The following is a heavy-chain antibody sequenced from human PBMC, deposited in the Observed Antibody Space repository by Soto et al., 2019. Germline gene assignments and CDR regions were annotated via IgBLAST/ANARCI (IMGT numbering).Heavy chain of an antibody. CDR2: IASDGKDK. V-gene: IGHV3-30*18. CDR1: GFTFSNYA. J-gene: IGHJ4*02. D-gene: IGHD6-13*01. Sequence: PGGSLRLSCAASGFTFSNYAIHWVRQAPGKRLEWVAVIASDGKDKRYADSVKGRFTISRDNSKNTVYLQMNSLRGEDTAVYYCAKDGAIAAADYFFDYWGQGSLVTVSS. CDR3: AKDGAIAAADYFFDY.